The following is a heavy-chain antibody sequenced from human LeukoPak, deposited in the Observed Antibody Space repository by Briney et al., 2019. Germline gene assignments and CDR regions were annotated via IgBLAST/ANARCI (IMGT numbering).Heavy chain of an antibody. CDR3: AKANGWYGRRYFDL. V-gene: IGHV3-53*01. J-gene: IGHJ2*01. CDR1: GFTVSSNY. Sequence: GGSLRLSCAASGFTVSSNYMSWVRQAPGKGLEWVSVIYSDGRTYYADSVKGRFTISRDNSKNTLYLETNSLRAEDTAVYYCAKANGWYGRRYFDLWGRGTLVSVSS. CDR2: IYSDGRT. D-gene: IGHD6-19*01.